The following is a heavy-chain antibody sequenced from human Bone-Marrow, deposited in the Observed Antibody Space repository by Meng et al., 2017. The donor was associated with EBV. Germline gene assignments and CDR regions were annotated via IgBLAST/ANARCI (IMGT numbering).Heavy chain of an antibody. V-gene: IGHV1-18*01. CDR2: ISAGNGNT. D-gene: IGHD4-17*01. CDR3: ARGRREVTTYY. Sequence: QVQVVQSGTEMKKPGASVKVSCKASGYTFTRYGISWVRQAPGQGLEWMGWISAGNGNTKYSQKFQGRVTITRDTSASSAYMELNSLRSEDTAVYYCARGRREVTTYYWGQGTLVTVSS. J-gene: IGHJ4*02. CDR1: GYTFTRYG.